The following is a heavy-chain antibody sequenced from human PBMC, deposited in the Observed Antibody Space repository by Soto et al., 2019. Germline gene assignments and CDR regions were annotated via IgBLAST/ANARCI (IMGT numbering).Heavy chain of an antibody. J-gene: IGHJ4*02. V-gene: IGHV3-21*01. D-gene: IGHD2-2*01. CDR1: GFTFSSYA. CDR3: AREIVVARGASYFDY. Sequence: PGGSLRLSCAASGFTFSSYAMSWVRQAPGKGLEWVSSISSSSSYIYYADSVKGRFTISRDNAKNSLYLQMNSLRAEDTAVYYCAREIVVARGASYFDYWGPGTLVTVSS. CDR2: ISSSSSYI.